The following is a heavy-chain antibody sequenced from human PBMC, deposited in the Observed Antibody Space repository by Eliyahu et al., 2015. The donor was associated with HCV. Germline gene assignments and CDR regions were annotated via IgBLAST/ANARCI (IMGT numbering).Heavy chain of an antibody. J-gene: IGHJ4*02. CDR1: GGSISXGGYY. Sequence: QVQLQESGPGLVKPSQTLSLTCTVXGGSISXGGYYWSWIRQHPGKGLEWIGYIYYSGSTYYNPSLKSRVTISVDTSKNQFSLKLSSVTAADTAVYYCAREVGGGYDSYYFDYWGQGTLVTVSS. V-gene: IGHV4-31*03. CDR3: AREVGGGYDSYYFDY. CDR2: IYYSGST. D-gene: IGHD5-12*01.